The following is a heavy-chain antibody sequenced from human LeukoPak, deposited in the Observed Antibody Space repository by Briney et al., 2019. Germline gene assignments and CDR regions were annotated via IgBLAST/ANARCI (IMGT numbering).Heavy chain of an antibody. CDR3: AKDLNSSPY. J-gene: IGHJ4*02. V-gene: IGHV3-23*01. D-gene: IGHD2-15*01. CDR2: ISGGGGGT. Sequence: PGGSLRLSCAASGFIFTTYAMGWVRHSQGKGLEWVSSISGGGGGTYYAEFVKGRFTISRDNSKNTLFLQLNSLRAEDTALYFCAKDLNSSPYWGQGTLVTVSS. CDR1: GFIFTTYA.